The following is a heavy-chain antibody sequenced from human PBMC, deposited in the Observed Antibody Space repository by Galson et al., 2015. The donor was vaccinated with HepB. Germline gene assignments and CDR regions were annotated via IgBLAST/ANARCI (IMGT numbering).Heavy chain of an antibody. Sequence: SLRLSCAASGFTFSSYGMHWVRQAPGKGLEWVAVIWYDGSNKYYADSVKGRFTISRDNSKNTLYLQMNSLRAEDTAVYYCARDHNYYDSRGYYYYGMDVWGQGTTVTVSS. CDR2: IWYDGSNK. J-gene: IGHJ6*02. V-gene: IGHV3-33*01. CDR1: GFTFSSYG. D-gene: IGHD3-22*01. CDR3: ARDHNYYDSRGYYYYGMDV.